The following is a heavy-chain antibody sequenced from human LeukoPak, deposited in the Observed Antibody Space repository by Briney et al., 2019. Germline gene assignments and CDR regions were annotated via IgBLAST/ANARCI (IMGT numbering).Heavy chain of an antibody. D-gene: IGHD3-16*02. J-gene: IGHJ4*02. Sequence: ASVKVSCKASGYTFTGYYMHWARQAPGQGLEWMGWINPNSGGTNYAQKFQGRVTMTRNTSISTAYMELSSLRSEDTAVYYCARAGVYYDYVWGSYRPPDYWGQGTLVTVSS. CDR2: INPNSGGT. V-gene: IGHV1-2*02. CDR3: ARAGVYYDYVWGSYRPPDY. CDR1: GYTFTGYY.